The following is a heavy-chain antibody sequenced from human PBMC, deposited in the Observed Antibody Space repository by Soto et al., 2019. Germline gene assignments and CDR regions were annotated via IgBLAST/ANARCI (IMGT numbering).Heavy chain of an antibody. J-gene: IGHJ6*02. CDR3: ASSGSSGWYGAGGDYYYYGMDV. CDR2: IIPIFGTA. Sequence: GASVKVSCKASGGTFSSYAISWVRQAPGQGLEWMGGIIPIFGTANYAQKFQGRVTITADESTSTAYMELSSLRSEDTAVYYCASSGSSGWYGAGGDYYYYGMDVWGQGTTVTVSS. V-gene: IGHV1-69*13. CDR1: GGTFSSYA. D-gene: IGHD6-19*01.